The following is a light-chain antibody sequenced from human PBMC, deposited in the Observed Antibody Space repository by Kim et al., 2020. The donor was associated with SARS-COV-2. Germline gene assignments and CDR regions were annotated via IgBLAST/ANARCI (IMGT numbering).Light chain of an antibody. CDR1: QSVRSNY. V-gene: IGKV3-20*01. Sequence: LSPGERATLSCRASQSVRSNYLAWYQQKPGQAPRLLIYHASSRATGIPDRFSGSASGTDFTLTISRLEPEDFAVYYCQQYDISWTFGQGTKVDIK. CDR3: QQYDISWT. J-gene: IGKJ1*01. CDR2: HAS.